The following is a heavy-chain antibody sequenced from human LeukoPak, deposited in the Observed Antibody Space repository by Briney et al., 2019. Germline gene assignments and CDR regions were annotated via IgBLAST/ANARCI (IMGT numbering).Heavy chain of an antibody. CDR1: GGSISSYY. V-gene: IGHV4-59*08. CDR2: IYYSGST. J-gene: IGHJ4*02. D-gene: IGHD5-18*01. Sequence: PSETLSLTCTVSGGSISSYYWSWIRQPPGKGLEGIGYIYYSGSTKYNPSLKSRVTISVDTSKNQFSLRLSSVTAADTAVYYCARHLQDTAMVSPLYYFDNWGQGTLVTVSS. CDR3: ARHLQDTAMVSPLYYFDN.